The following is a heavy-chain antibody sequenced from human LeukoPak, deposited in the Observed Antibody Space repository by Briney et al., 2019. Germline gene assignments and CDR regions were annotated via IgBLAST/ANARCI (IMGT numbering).Heavy chain of an antibody. CDR1: GGSVSSSDYY. J-gene: IGHJ4*02. CDR3: ARVFDS. V-gene: IGHV4-39*07. CDR2: IFYIGKT. Sequence: SETLSLTCTVSGGSVSSSDYYWGWIRQPPGKGLEWIGDIFYIGKTNYNPSLKSRVTISVDTSKNQFSLKLTSVTAADTVVYYCARVFDSWGQGTLVTVSS.